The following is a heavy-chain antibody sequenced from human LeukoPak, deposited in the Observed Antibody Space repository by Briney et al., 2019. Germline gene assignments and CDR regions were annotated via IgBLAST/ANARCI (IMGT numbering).Heavy chain of an antibody. CDR3: AGGYSKSSTDY. Sequence: KPSETLSLTCTVSGGSISSYYWSWIRQPPGKGLEWIAYISDIGSINHNPSLKSRVTISVDTSKNQFSLKLSSVTAADTAVYYCAGGYSKSSTDYWGQGTLVTVSS. J-gene: IGHJ4*02. CDR2: ISDIGSI. D-gene: IGHD4-11*01. V-gene: IGHV4-59*01. CDR1: GGSISSYY.